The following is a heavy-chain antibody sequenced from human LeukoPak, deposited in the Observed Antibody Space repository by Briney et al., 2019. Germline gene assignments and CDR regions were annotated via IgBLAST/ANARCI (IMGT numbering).Heavy chain of an antibody. J-gene: IGHJ4*02. V-gene: IGHV4-30-2*01. CDR2: IYHSGST. D-gene: IGHD3-10*01. CDR3: ARGVTMVRRVIMVYFDY. CDR1: GGSISSGGYS. Sequence: PSETLSLTCAVSGGSISSGGYSWSWVRQPPGKGLEWIGYIYHSGSTYYNPSLKSRVTISVDRSKNQFSLKLSSVTAADTAVYYCARGVTMVRRVIMVYFDYWGQGTLVTVSS.